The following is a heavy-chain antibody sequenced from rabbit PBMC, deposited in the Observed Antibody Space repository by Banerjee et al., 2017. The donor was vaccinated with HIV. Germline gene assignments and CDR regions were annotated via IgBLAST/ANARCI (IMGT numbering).Heavy chain of an antibody. CDR3: TRGIIYTGYSYAHYCNL. V-gene: IGHV1S45*01. Sequence: QEQLVESGGGLVQPEGSLTLTCKASGFSFSSSYWICWVRQAPGKGLEWIACIDAGSSGYTYYASWAKGQFTISKASSTTVTLQMTSLTAADTATYFCTRGIIYTGYSYAHYCNLWGPGTLVTVS. D-gene: IGHD7-1*01. J-gene: IGHJ4*01. CDR2: IDAGSSGYT. CDR1: GFSFSSSYW.